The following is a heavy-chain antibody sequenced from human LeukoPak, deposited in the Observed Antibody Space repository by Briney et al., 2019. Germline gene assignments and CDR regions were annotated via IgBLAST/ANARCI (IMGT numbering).Heavy chain of an antibody. V-gene: IGHV3-23*01. CDR2: ISGSGGYT. CDR3: ARSPRDIVVVPAAHHA. J-gene: IGHJ6*02. D-gene: IGHD2-2*01. CDR1: GFAFSSFA. Sequence: GGSLRLSCTASGFAFSSFAMTRVRQAPGKGLEWVSGISGSGGYTYYADSVKGRFTISRDNSKNTLYLQMNSLRAEDTALYYCARSPRDIVVVPAAHHAWGQGTTVTVSS.